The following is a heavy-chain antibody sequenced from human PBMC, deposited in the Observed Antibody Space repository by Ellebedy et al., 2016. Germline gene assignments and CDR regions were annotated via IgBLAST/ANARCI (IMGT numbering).Heavy chain of an antibody. V-gene: IGHV1-46*01. Sequence: ASVKVSXKASGYTFTDYFLHWVRQAPGQGLEWMGIINPRVGSTTYAQKFQGRVSMTRDTSTTTVYMELSSLRSEDTAVYYCARATVLVSATYYYGMDAWGQGTLVTVSS. CDR2: INPRVGST. CDR3: ARATVLVSATYYYGMDA. D-gene: IGHD2-21*01. J-gene: IGHJ6*02. CDR1: GYTFTDYF.